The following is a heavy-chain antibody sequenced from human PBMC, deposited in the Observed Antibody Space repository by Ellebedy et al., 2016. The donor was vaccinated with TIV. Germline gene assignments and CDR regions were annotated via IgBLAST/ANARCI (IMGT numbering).Heavy chain of an antibody. CDR1: GDIFINYW. J-gene: IGHJ4*02. D-gene: IGHD3-22*01. CDR2: VFPGDSDA. V-gene: IGHV5-51*01. Sequence: GESLKISCKGSGDIFINYWIAWVRPMPGRGLQLIGIVFPGDSDARYSPSFEGQVTMSAGKSISTASLHWRSLKASDTAIYYCARVGGDRSDYYLRDWGQGTLVTVSS. CDR3: ARVGGDRSDYYLRD.